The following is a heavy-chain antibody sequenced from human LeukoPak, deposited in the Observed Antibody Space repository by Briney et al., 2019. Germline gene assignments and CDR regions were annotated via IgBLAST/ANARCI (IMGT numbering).Heavy chain of an antibody. CDR1: GGSICSGSYY. CDR3: ARDPAHYYDSSAYWR. D-gene: IGHD3-22*01. CDR2: IYTSGRT. V-gene: IGHV4-61*09. J-gene: IGHJ4*02. Sequence: SQTLSLTCTVSGGSICSGSYYWSWIRQPAGKGLEWIGHIYTSGRTNYNPSLKSRVTISVDTSKNQFSLKLTSVTAADTAVYYCARDPAHYYDSSAYWRWGQGTLVTVSS.